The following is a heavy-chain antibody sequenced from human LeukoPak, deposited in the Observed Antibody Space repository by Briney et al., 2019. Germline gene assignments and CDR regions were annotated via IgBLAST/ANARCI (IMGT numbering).Heavy chain of an antibody. CDR3: VKDRIWGEDYFDY. V-gene: IGHV3-30*02. D-gene: IGHD3-16*01. J-gene: IGHJ4*02. CDR1: GFTFSSYS. Sequence: PGGSLRLSCAASGFTFSSYSVNWVRQAPGKGLEWVAFIRPDGSNEYYAASVRGRFAISRDNSQDTLHLQMNSLRLEDTAVYYCVKDRIWGEDYFDYWGQGTLVTVSS. CDR2: IRPDGSNE.